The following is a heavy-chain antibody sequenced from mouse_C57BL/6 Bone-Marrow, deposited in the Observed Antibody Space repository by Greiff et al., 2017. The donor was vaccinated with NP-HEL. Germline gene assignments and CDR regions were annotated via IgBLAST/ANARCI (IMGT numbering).Heavy chain of an antibody. CDR3: TRRASNSYFDV. Sequence: VQLQQSGAELVRPGASVTLSCKASGYTFTDYEMHWVKQTPVHGLEWIGAIDPETGGTAYNQKFKGKAILTADKSSSTAYMELRSLTSEDSAVYYCTRRASNSYFDVWGTGTTVTVSS. V-gene: IGHV1-15*01. CDR2: IDPETGGT. J-gene: IGHJ1*03. CDR1: GYTFTDYE. D-gene: IGHD2-10*02.